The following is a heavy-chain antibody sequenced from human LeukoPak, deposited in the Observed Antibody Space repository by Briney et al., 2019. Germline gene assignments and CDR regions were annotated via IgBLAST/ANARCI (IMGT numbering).Heavy chain of an antibody. V-gene: IGHV1-2*02. CDR2: INPNSGGT. CDR1: GYTFTGYY. CDR3: ARAPSYGSPYWFDP. D-gene: IGHD5-18*01. Sequence: ASVKVSCKASGYTFTGYYVHWVRQAPGQGLEWMGWINPNSGGTNYAQKFQGRVTMTRDTSISTAYMELSRLRSDDTAVYYCARAPSYGSPYWFDPWGQGTLVTVSS. J-gene: IGHJ5*02.